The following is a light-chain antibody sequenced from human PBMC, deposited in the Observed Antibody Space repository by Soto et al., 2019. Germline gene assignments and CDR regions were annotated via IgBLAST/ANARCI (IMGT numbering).Light chain of an antibody. CDR1: KLGNKY. CDR3: QAWDSSTVV. J-gene: IGLJ2*01. V-gene: IGLV3-1*01. Sequence: SYELTQPPSVSVSPGQTASITCSGDKLGNKYACWYQQKPGQSPVLVIYQDMKRPSGIPERFSGSSSGNTATLTISGTQAMDEADYYCQAWDSSTVVFGGGTKLTVL. CDR2: QDM.